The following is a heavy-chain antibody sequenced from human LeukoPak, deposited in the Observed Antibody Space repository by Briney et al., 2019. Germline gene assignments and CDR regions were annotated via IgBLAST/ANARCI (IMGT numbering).Heavy chain of an antibody. CDR3: ATFGFNWNLGY. J-gene: IGHJ4*02. V-gene: IGHV3-74*01. CDR2: INSDGRDT. Sequence: GGSLRLSCAASGFTFSNYYVHWVRQPPGKGLVWVSRINSDGRDTGYVDSVKGRFTISRDNAKNTVYLQMNSLRAEDTTVYYCATFGFNWNLGYWGQGTLVTVSS. CDR1: GFTFSNYY. D-gene: IGHD1-20*01.